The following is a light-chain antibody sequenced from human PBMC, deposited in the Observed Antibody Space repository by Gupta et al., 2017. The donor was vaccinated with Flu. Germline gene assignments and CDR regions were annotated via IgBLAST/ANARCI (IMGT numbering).Light chain of an antibody. CDR1: QTISNY. V-gene: IGKV1-39*01. CDR3: LQGVTTPLT. J-gene: IGKJ3*01. Sequence: GDRVTITCRADQTISNYLSWYQQKPGKAPRLLISSASHLESVVPSRFRGDGSGTEFTLTIDSLQPDDFATYFCLQGVTTPLTFGPGTNVHIK. CDR2: SAS.